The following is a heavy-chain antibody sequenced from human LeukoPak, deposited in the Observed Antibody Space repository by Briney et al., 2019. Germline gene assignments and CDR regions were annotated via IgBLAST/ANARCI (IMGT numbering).Heavy chain of an antibody. CDR2: ISSSSSTI. CDR1: GFTFSSYS. Sequence: PGGSLRLSCAASGFTFSSYSMNWVRQAPGKGLEWVSYISSSSSTIYYADSVKGRFTISRDNAKNSLYLQMNSLRAEDTAVYYCARAHYGSGTFLYDYWGQGTLVTVSS. CDR3: ARAHYGSGTFLYDY. D-gene: IGHD3-10*01. V-gene: IGHV3-48*04. J-gene: IGHJ4*02.